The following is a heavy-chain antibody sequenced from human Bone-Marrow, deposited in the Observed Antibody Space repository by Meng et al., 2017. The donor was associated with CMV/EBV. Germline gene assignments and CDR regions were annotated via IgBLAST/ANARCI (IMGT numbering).Heavy chain of an antibody. Sequence: ASVKVSCKASGYTFTSYYMHWVRQAPGQGLEWMGIINPSGGSTSYAQKFQGRVTMTRDTSTSTVYMELSSLRSEDTAVYYCTKGGEDGSGSYHHYYYYYGMDVWGQGTTVTVSS. J-gene: IGHJ6*02. CDR1: GYTFTSYY. V-gene: IGHV1-46*01. D-gene: IGHD3-10*01. CDR2: INPSGGST. CDR3: TKGGEDGSGSYHHYYYYYGMDV.